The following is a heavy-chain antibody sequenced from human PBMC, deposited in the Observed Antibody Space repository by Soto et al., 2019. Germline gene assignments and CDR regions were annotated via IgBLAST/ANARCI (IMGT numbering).Heavy chain of an antibody. D-gene: IGHD6-6*01. J-gene: IGHJ6*02. CDR1: GGTFSSYA. CDR2: IIPIFGTA. V-gene: IGHV1-69*13. CDR3: ARYGSSSLYYYYGMDV. Sequence: ASVKVSCKASGGTFSSYAISWVRQAPGQGLEWMGGIIPIFGTANYAQKFQGRVTITADESTSTAYMELSSLRSEDTAVYYCARYGSSSLYYYYGMDVWGQGTTVTSP.